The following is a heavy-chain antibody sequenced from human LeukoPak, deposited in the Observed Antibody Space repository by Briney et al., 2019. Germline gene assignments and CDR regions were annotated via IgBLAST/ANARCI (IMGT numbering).Heavy chain of an antibody. V-gene: IGHV3-21*01. J-gene: IGHJ4*02. CDR1: GFTFSSYG. CDR3: ARVKDHRGIAVAGSNY. CDR2: ISTSSSYI. Sequence: TGGSLRLSCAASGFTFSSYGMNWVRQAPGKGLEWVASISTSSSYIYYADSLKGRFTISRDNAKNSMYLQMNSLRTEDTAVYYCARVKDHRGIAVAGSNYWGQGTLVTVSS. D-gene: IGHD6-13*01.